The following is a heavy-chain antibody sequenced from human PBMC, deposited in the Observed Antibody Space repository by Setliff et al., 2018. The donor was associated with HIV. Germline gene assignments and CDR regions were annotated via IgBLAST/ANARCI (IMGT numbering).Heavy chain of an antibody. CDR1: GFTFSNYA. V-gene: IGHV3-48*03. CDR3: ARDGYDILTGYPL. CDR2: ISGSGSAI. Sequence: GGSLRLSCAASGFTFSNYAMSWVRQAPGKGLEWVSGISGSGSAIYYADSVKGRFTISRDNAKNSLYLQMNSLRAEDTAVYYCARDGYDILTGYPLWGQGTLVTVSS. D-gene: IGHD3-9*01. J-gene: IGHJ4*02.